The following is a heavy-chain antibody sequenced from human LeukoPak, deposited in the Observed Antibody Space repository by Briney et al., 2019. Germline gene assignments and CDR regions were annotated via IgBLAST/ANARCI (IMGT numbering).Heavy chain of an antibody. CDR2: ISGSGGST. D-gene: IGHD2-15*01. Sequence: PGGSLRLSCAASGFTFSSYAMSWVRQAPGKGLEWVSAISGSGGSTYYADSVKGRFTISRDNSKNTLYLQMNSLRAKDTAVYYCAKRPSGGYYYYYMDVWGKGTTVTVSS. J-gene: IGHJ6*03. V-gene: IGHV3-23*01. CDR1: GFTFSSYA. CDR3: AKRPSGGYYYYYMDV.